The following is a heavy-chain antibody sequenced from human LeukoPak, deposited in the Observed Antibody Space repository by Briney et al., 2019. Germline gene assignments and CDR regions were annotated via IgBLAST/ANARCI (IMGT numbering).Heavy chain of an antibody. CDR2: TRERGGST. CDR1: GFTLRRYA. CDR3: ATALLRASTYMDV. V-gene: IGHV3-23*01. J-gene: IGHJ6*03. D-gene: IGHD1-1*01. Sequence: GGPLRLPCGAWGFTLRRYAMRWAPHARAEGGEGVAYTRERGGSTQSVDSVKGRFIITRDNSKNTVYLQMNSLRAEDTAVYYCATALLRASTYMDVWGKGTTVTVSS.